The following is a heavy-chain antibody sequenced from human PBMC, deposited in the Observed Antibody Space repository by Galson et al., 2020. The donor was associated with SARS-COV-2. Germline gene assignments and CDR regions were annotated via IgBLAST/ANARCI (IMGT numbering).Heavy chain of an antibody. CDR3: ATREGKVSSGYYTDYYYYGMDV. V-gene: IGHV1-69*13. CDR1: GGTFSSYA. CDR2: IIPIFGTA. J-gene: IGHJ6*02. Sequence: SVKVSCKASGGTFSSYAISWVRQAPGQGLEWMGGIIPIFGTANYAQKFQGRVTITADESTSTAYMELSSLRSEDTAVYYCATREGKVSSGYYTDYYYYGMDVWGQGTTVTVSS. D-gene: IGHD3-22*01.